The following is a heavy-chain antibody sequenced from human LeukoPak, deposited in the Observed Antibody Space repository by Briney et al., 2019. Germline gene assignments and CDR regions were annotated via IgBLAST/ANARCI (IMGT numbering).Heavy chain of an antibody. CDR2: ISGSGAST. V-gene: IGHV3-23*01. J-gene: IGHJ4*02. CDR3: ARNSGSGAYYPFDH. Sequence: GGSLRLSCAASGFTFRSYAMSWVRQAPGKGLVWVSTISGSGASTFYADSVKGRFTISRDNSKNTLYLQMNSLRAEDTAVYYCARNSGSGAYYPFDHWGPGTLVTVSS. D-gene: IGHD3-10*01. CDR1: GFTFRSYA.